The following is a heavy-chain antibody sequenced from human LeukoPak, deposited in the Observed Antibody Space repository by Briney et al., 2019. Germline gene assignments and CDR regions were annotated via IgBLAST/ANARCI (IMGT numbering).Heavy chain of an antibody. CDR3: ATGGGTYDY. Sequence: GGSLRLSCAASGLTFTNYWMTRVRQAPGKGLEWVGRIKSKTDGGTTDYAAPVKGRFTISRDDLKNTLYLQMNSLKAEDTAIYYCATGGGTYDYWGQGTLVTVSS. D-gene: IGHD3-16*01. J-gene: IGHJ4*02. V-gene: IGHV3-15*01. CDR1: GLTFTNYW. CDR2: IKSKTDGGTT.